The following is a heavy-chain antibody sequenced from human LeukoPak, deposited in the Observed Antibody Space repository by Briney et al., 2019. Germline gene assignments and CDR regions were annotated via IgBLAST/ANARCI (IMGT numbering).Heavy chain of an antibody. CDR2: INPNSGGT. Sequence: ASVKVSCKASGYTFTGYYMHWVRQAPGQGLEWMGWINPNSGGTNYAQKFQGRVTMTRDTSISTAYMELSRLRSDDTAVYYCAALGYCSSTSCSPTYYFAYWGQGTLVTVSS. CDR3: AALGYCSSTSCSPTYYFAY. J-gene: IGHJ4*02. CDR1: GYTFTGYY. D-gene: IGHD2-2*01. V-gene: IGHV1-2*02.